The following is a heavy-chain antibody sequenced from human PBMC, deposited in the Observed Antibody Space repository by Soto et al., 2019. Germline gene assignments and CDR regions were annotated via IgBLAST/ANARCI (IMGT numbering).Heavy chain of an antibody. D-gene: IGHD5-12*01. J-gene: IGHJ6*02. CDR1: GFTFSSYA. Sequence: PGGSLRLSCAASGFTFSSYAMHWVRQAPGKGLEWVAVISYDGSNKYYADSVKGRFTISRDNSKNTLYLQMNSLRAEDTAVYYCAKGRGYDRDYYYYYGMDVWGQGTTVTVSS. CDR3: AKGRGYDRDYYYYYGMDV. CDR2: ISYDGSNK. V-gene: IGHV3-30-3*01.